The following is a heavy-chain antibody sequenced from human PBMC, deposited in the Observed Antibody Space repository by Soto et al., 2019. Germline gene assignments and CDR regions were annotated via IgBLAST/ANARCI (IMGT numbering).Heavy chain of an antibody. J-gene: IGHJ5*02. V-gene: IGHV3-48*03. D-gene: IGHD2-2*01. Sequence: EVQLVESGGGLVQPGGSLRLSCAASGFTFSSCEMNWVRQAPGKGLEWVSNISSSGSTMFYADSVKGRFTISRDNSKNSLYLQMNSLRAEDTAVYYCASPSIFGPWGQGTLVTVSS. CDR2: ISSSGSTM. CDR3: ASPSIFGP. CDR1: GFTFSSCE.